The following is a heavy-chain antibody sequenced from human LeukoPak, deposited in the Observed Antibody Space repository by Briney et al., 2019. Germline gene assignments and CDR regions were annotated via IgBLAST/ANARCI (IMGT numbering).Heavy chain of an antibody. Sequence: GESLKISCKASGYSFTSYWVGWVRQMPGKGLEWMGIIYPGDSDAKYSPSFQGQVTISADKSISTAYLQWSSLKASDTAMYYCAVRWSHAFDIWGQGTMVTVSS. CDR1: GYSFTSYW. J-gene: IGHJ3*02. D-gene: IGHD4-23*01. CDR2: IYPGDSDA. CDR3: AVRWSHAFDI. V-gene: IGHV5-51*01.